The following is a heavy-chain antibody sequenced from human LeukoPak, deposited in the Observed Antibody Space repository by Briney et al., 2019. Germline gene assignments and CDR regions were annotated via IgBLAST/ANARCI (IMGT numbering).Heavy chain of an antibody. CDR1: GYTFTGYY. D-gene: IGHD3-22*01. Sequence: ASVKVSCKASGYTFTGYYMHWVRQAPGQGLEWMGWINPNSGGTNYAQKFQGRVTMTRDTSISTAYMELSRLRSDDTAVYYCARDPPDYYDSGGYDYWGQGTLVTVSS. CDR2: INPNSGGT. J-gene: IGHJ4*02. CDR3: ARDPPDYYDSGGYDY. V-gene: IGHV1-2*02.